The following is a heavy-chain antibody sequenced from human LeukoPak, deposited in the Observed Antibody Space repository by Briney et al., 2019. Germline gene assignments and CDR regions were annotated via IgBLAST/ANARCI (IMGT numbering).Heavy chain of an antibody. D-gene: IGHD3-3*01. J-gene: IGHJ6*03. CDR2: IYYSGST. CDR3: AREGERKTYYDFWSGYLAGYYYYMDV. CDR1: RGSISGYS. V-gene: IGHV4-59*12. Sequence: SETLSLTCTVSRGSISGYSWSWIRQSPGGGLEWIGYIYYSGSTYYHPSLKSRVTISVDTSKNQFSLKLSSVTAADTAVYYCAREGERKTYYDFWSGYLAGYYYYMDVWGKGTTVTVSS.